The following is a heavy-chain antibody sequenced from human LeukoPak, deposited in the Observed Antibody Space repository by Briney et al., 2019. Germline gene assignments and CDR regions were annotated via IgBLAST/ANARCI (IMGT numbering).Heavy chain of an antibody. CDR3: ARGLATPEGYWFDP. CDR2: IYYSGST. V-gene: IGHV4-39*01. J-gene: IGHJ5*02. CDR1: GGSISSSSYY. Sequence: SETLSLTCTVSGGSISSSSYYWGWIRQPPGKGLEWIGSIYYSGSTYYNPSLKSRVTISVDTSKNQFSLKLSSVTAADTAVYYCARGLATPEGYWFDPWGQGTLVTVSS. D-gene: IGHD3/OR15-3a*01.